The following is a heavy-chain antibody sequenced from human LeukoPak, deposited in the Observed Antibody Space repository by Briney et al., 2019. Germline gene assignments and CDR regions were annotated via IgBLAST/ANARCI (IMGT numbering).Heavy chain of an antibody. D-gene: IGHD4-17*01. CDR2: IIPLLGTR. Sequence: ASVKVSCKASGGTFTNYAISWVRQAPGQGLEWMGVIIPLLGTRNYAQEFQDRVTITAYDSTSTAYMELTSLRSEDTAVYYCAEDSSMVTTRAPYYYYYLDVWGQGTTVTVSS. CDR1: GGTFTNYA. V-gene: IGHV1-69*13. CDR3: AEDSSMVTTRAPYYYYYLDV. J-gene: IGHJ6*02.